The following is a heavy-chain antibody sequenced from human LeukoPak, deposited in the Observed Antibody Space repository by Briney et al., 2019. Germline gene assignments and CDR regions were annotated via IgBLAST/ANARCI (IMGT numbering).Heavy chain of an antibody. J-gene: IGHJ4*02. Sequence: SVKVSCKASGYTFTSYDINWVRQAPGQGLEWMGGIIPIFGTANYAQKFQGRVTITADESTSTAYMELSSLRSEDTAVYYCARDDPYSSSWLDYWGQGTLVTVSS. V-gene: IGHV1-69*13. CDR2: IIPIFGTA. D-gene: IGHD6-13*01. CDR3: ARDDPYSSSWLDY. CDR1: GYTFTSYD.